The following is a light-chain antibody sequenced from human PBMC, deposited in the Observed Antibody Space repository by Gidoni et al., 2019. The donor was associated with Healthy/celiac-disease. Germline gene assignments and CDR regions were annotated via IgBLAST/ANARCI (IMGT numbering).Light chain of an antibody. CDR3: QQSYSTPRT. Sequence: DIQRTQSPSPLSASVGDRVTITCRASQSISSYLNWYQQKPGKAPQLLIYAASSLQSGVPSRFSGSGSGTDFTLTISSLQPEDFATYYCQQSYSTPRTFGQGTKLEIK. CDR1: QSISSY. CDR2: AAS. J-gene: IGKJ2*02. V-gene: IGKV1-39*01.